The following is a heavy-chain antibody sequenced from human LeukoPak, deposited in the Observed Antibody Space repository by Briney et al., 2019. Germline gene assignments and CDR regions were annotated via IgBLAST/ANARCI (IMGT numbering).Heavy chain of an antibody. CDR2: IYHSGST. D-gene: IGHD3-16*01. CDR3: ARDLLAVGGMDY. Sequence: SETLSLTCTVSGYSISSNYYWGWIRQPPGKGLQWIGNIYHSGSTSYNPSLKGRLTISVDTSKNHFSLKLTSVTAADTAVYYCARDLLAVGGMDYWGQGTLVTVSS. J-gene: IGHJ4*02. CDR1: GYSISSNYY. V-gene: IGHV4-38-2*02.